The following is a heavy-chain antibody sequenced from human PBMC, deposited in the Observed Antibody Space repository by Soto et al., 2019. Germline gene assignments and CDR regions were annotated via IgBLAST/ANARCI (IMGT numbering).Heavy chain of an antibody. CDR3: ARGRVASVVAYYYYGMDV. Sequence: GSLRLSCAASGFTFSSYAMHWVRQAPGKGLEWVAVISYDGSNKYYADSVKGRFTISRDNSKNTLYLQMNSLRAEDTAVYYCARGRVASVVAYYYYGMDVWGQGTTVTVSS. CDR1: GFTFSSYA. J-gene: IGHJ6*02. D-gene: IGHD2-15*01. V-gene: IGHV3-30-3*01. CDR2: ISYDGSNK.